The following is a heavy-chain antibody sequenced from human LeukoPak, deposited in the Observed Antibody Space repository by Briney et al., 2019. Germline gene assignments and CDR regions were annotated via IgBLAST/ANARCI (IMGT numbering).Heavy chain of an antibody. J-gene: IGHJ4*02. Sequence: ASVKVSCKASGYTFTDYFVHWVRQAPGQGLEWMGWMNPKSGGTNYAQKFQGRVTMTRDTSISTAYMALSRLRSDDTAVYYCSSKPTNSGSYYEWGQGTLVTVSS. D-gene: IGHD3-10*01. CDR3: SSKPTNSGSYYE. V-gene: IGHV1-2*02. CDR1: GYTFTDYF. CDR2: MNPKSGGT.